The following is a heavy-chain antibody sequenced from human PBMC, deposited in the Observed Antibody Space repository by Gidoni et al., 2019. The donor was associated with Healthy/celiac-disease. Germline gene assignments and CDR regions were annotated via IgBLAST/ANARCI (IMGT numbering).Heavy chain of an antibody. J-gene: IGHJ3*02. CDR2: IYTSGST. Sequence: QVQLQESGPGLVKPSQTLSLTCTVSGGSISSGRYYWSWIRQPAGKGLEWIGRIYTSGSTNYNPSLKSRVTISVDTSKNQFSLKLSSVTAADTAVYYCARGAVVVPGGFDIWGQGTMVTVSS. D-gene: IGHD2-2*01. CDR1: GGSISSGRYY. V-gene: IGHV4-61*02. CDR3: ARGAVVVPGGFDI.